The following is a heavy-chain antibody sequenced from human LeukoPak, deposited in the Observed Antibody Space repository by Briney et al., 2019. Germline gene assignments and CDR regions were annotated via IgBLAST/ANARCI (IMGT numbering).Heavy chain of an antibody. CDR1: GGSISSYY. Sequence: SETLSLTCTVSGGSISSYYWSWIRQPPGKGLEWIGYIYYSGSTNYNPSLKSRVTISVDTSKNRFSLKLSSVTAADTAVYYCARLLCSGGSCWVDYWGQGTLVTVSS. D-gene: IGHD2-15*01. V-gene: IGHV4-59*08. CDR2: IYYSGST. J-gene: IGHJ4*02. CDR3: ARLLCSGGSCWVDY.